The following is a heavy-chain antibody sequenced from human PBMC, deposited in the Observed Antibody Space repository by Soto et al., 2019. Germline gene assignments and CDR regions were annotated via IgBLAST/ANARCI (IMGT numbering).Heavy chain of an antibody. D-gene: IGHD4-17*01. CDR1: GFTFGDYL. J-gene: IGHJ4*02. V-gene: IGHV3-49*04. CDR3: TRVYGDYVSHYFDY. Sequence: HPGGSLRLSCTASGFTFGDYLMSWVRQAPGKGLEWVGFIRSKTYGGTTEYAASVKGRFIFSRDDSKSIAYLHMNSLKTEDTAVYYCTRVYGDYVSHYFDYWGQGTLVTVSS. CDR2: IRSKTYGGTT.